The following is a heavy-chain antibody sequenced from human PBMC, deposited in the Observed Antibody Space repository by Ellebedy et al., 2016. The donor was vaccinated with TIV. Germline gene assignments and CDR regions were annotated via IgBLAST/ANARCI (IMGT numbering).Heavy chain of an antibody. V-gene: IGHV4-39*07. D-gene: IGHD5-12*01. CDR2: FYYSGYT. J-gene: IGHJ6*02. CDR1: GGSISSSSYY. CDR3: ARGVREYSGYDSQYYYYYYGMDV. Sequence: SETLSLTCTVSGGSISSSSYYWGWVRQPPGKGLEWIGSFYYSGYTYYNPSLKSRVTISVDTSKNQFSLKLSSVTAADTAVYYCARGVREYSGYDSQYYYYYYGMDVWGQGTTVAVSS.